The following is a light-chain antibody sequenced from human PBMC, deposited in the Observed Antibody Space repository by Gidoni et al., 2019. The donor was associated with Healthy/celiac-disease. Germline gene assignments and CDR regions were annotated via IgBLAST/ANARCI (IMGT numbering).Light chain of an antibody. CDR3: QQYNNWPPYT. CDR2: GAS. Sequence: EIVMTQSPATLSVSPGERATLSCRASQSVSSNVAWYQQKPGQAPRLLIYGASTRATGIPARFSGIGSVTEFTLTISSLQSEYFAVYYCQQYNNWPPYTFGQGTKLEIK. V-gene: IGKV3-15*01. J-gene: IGKJ2*01. CDR1: QSVSSN.